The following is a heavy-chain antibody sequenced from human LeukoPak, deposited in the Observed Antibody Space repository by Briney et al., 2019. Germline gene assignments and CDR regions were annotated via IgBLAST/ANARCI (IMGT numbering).Heavy chain of an antibody. V-gene: IGHV4-34*01. Sequence: SETLSLTCAVYGGPFSGYYWSWIRQPPGKGLEWIGEINHSGSTNYNPSLKSRVTISVDTSKNQFSLKLSSVTAADTAVYYCASRNYYDNSGYIIWGQGTLVTVSS. CDR3: ASRNYYDNSGYII. J-gene: IGHJ4*02. CDR2: INHSGST. CDR1: GGPFSGYY. D-gene: IGHD3-22*01.